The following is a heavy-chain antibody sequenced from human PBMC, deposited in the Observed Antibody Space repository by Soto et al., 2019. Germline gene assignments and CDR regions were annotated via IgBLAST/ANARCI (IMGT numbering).Heavy chain of an antibody. D-gene: IGHD5-18*01. CDR3: ARMGQLLPYETYSYGIDY. CDR1: GYTFTSYG. V-gene: IGHV1-18*01. CDR2: ISAYNGNT. Sequence: QVRLVQSGAEVKKPGASVKVSCKASGYTFTSYGISWVRQAPGQGLEWMGWISAYNGNTNYAQKHQGRVTMTKDTSTSTAYMELRSLRSDDTAVYYCARMGQLLPYETYSYGIDYWGQGTLVTVSS. J-gene: IGHJ4*02.